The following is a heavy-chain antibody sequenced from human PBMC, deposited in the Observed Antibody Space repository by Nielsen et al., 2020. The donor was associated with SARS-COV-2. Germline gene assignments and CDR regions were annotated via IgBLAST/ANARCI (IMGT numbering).Heavy chain of an antibody. J-gene: IGHJ4*02. Sequence: ASVKVSCKASGGTFSSYAISWVRQAPGQGLEWMGIINPSGGSTSYAQKFQGRVTMTRDTSTSTVYMELSSLRSEDTAVYYCARGGIAAAEPPDYWGQGTLVTVSS. CDR1: GGTFSSYA. CDR3: ARGGIAAAEPPDY. V-gene: IGHV1-46*01. D-gene: IGHD6-13*01. CDR2: INPSGGST.